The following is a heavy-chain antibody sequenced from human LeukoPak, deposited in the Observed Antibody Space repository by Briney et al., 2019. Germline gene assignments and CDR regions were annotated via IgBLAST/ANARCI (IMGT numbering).Heavy chain of an antibody. D-gene: IGHD2-2*01. Sequence: GESLKISCKGSGYSFTSYWIGWVRQMPGKGLEWMGIIYPGDSDTRYSPSFQGQVTISADKSISTAYLQWSSLKASDTAMYYCARQAVPVAKYFQHWGQGTLVTVSS. V-gene: IGHV5-51*01. CDR3: ARQAVPVAKYFQH. CDR2: IYPGDSDT. CDR1: GYSFTSYW. J-gene: IGHJ1*01.